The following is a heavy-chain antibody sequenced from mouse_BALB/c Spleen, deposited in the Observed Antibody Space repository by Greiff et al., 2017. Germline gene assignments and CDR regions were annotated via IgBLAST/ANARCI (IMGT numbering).Heavy chain of an antibody. Sequence: EVKLQEPGPGLVKPSQSLYLTCSVTGYSFTSCYYWNWIRQFPGNKLEWMGYISYDGSNNYNPTHKKRISITRDTSKDQFSLKLNSVTTEDTATDYCARDRNYGSSYEGGLDYWGQGTLVTVSA. CDR3: ARDRNYGSSYEGGLDY. J-gene: IGHJ3*01. CDR2: ISYDGSN. V-gene: IGHV3-6*02. CDR1: GYSFTSCYY. D-gene: IGHD1-1*01.